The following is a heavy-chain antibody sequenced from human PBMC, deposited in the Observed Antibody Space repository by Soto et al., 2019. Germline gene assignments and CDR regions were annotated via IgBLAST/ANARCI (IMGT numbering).Heavy chain of an antibody. CDR2: ISYDGSNK. J-gene: IGHJ4*02. Sequence: GGSLRLSCAASGFTFSSYAMHWVRQAPGKGLEWVAVISYDGSNKYYADSVKGRFTISRDNSKNTLCLQMNSLRAEDTAVYYCARVLWIQLWHFDYWGQGTLVTVSS. CDR3: ARVLWIQLWHFDY. D-gene: IGHD5-18*01. V-gene: IGHV3-30-3*01. CDR1: GFTFSSYA.